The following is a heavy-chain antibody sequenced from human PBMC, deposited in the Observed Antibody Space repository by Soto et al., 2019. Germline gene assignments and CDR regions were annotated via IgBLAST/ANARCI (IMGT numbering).Heavy chain of an antibody. CDR1: GGSISSYY. Sequence: QVQLQESGPGLVKPSETLSLTCTVSGGSISSYYWSWIRQPAGKGLEWIGRIYTSGSTNYNTSLKSRVTMSEDTSKNQFSRRLCSATAADTAVYYCAGDGEQLVQYYYYGMDVWGQGTTVTVSS. J-gene: IGHJ6*02. CDR2: IYTSGST. CDR3: AGDGEQLVQYYYYGMDV. D-gene: IGHD6-13*01. V-gene: IGHV4-4*07.